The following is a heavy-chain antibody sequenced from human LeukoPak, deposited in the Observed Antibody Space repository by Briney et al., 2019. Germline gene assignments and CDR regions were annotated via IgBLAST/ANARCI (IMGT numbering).Heavy chain of an antibody. CDR2: IYYSGST. CDR3: ARALRAAGYTPLGY. J-gene: IGHJ4*02. Sequence: MSSETLSLTCTVSGGSISSYHWSWIRQPPGKGLVWLGYIYYSGSTNYNPSLKSRVTISVDTSKNQFSLKLSSVTAADTAVYYCARALRAAGYTPLGYWGQGTLVTVSS. V-gene: IGHV4-59*08. D-gene: IGHD6-13*01. CDR1: GGSISSYH.